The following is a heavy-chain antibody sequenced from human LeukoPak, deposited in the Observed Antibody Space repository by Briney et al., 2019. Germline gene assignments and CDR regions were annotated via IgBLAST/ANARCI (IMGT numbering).Heavy chain of an antibody. CDR1: GFTFSDYS. J-gene: IGHJ5*02. Sequence: PGGSLRLSCAASGFTFSDYSMNWVRQAPGKGLEWVSFISTSSSYIYYADSGRGRFTISRDDAKNSLYLQMNSLRAEDTAVYYCARSNSGTYYFDGWLDPWGQGTLATVSS. V-gene: IGHV3-21*01. CDR2: ISTSSSYI. D-gene: IGHD3-10*01. CDR3: ARSNSGTYYFDGWLDP.